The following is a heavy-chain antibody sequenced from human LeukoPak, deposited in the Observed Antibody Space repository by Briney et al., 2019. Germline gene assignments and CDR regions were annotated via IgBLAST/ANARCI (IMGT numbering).Heavy chain of an antibody. V-gene: IGHV3-30*18. Sequence: GGSLRLSCAASGFTFSSYGMHWVRQAPGKGLEWVAVISYDGSNKYYADSVKGRFTISRDDSKNTLYLQMNSLRAEDTAVYYCAKSGGYYDSRKYYFDYWGQGTLVTVSS. CDR3: AKSGGYYDSRKYYFDY. CDR1: GFTFSSYG. CDR2: ISYDGSNK. J-gene: IGHJ4*02. D-gene: IGHD3-22*01.